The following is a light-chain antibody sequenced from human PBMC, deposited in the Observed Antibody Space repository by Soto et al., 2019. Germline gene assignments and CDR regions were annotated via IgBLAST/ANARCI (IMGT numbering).Light chain of an antibody. CDR3: SSYTSSSTPLYV. V-gene: IGLV2-18*02. CDR2: EVS. Sequence: SVLTQPPSVSGSPGQSVTISCTGTSTDFVSYNRVSWYQQPPGTAPKLMIYEVSKRPSGVPDRFSGSKSGNTASLTISGLQAEDEADYYCSSYTSSSTPLYVFGTGTKVTVL. J-gene: IGLJ1*01. CDR1: STDFVSYNR.